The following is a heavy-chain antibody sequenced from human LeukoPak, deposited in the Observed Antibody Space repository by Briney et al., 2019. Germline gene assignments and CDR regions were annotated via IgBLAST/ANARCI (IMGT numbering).Heavy chain of an antibody. CDR3: ARDRVVPAAIPTS. J-gene: IGHJ5*02. V-gene: IGHV3-7*01. CDR2: IKQDGSEK. CDR1: AFTFSSYW. D-gene: IGHD2-2*02. Sequence: GGSLKLSCTASAFTFSSYWMTWVRQAPGKGLEWVANIKQDGSEKYYVASVKGRFTISRDNAKNTLYLQMNSLRAEDTAVYYCARDRVVPAAIPTSWGQGTLVTVSS.